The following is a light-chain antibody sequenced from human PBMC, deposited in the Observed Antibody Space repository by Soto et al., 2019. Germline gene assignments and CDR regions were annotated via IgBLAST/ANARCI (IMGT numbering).Light chain of an antibody. V-gene: IGLV3-9*01. CDR3: QVWDSSTAGV. CDR1: NIGSKN. CDR2: RDS. J-gene: IGLJ1*01. Sequence: SYELTQPLSVSVALGQTARITCGGNNIGSKNVHWYQQKPGQAPVLVIYRDSNRPSGIPERFSGSNSGNTATLTISIDQGGDEADYSCQVWDSSTAGVFGNGTKLTVL.